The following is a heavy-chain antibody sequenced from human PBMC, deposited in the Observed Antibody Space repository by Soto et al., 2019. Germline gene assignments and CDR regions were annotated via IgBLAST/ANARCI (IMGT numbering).Heavy chain of an antibody. D-gene: IGHD3-10*01. CDR2: ISAYNGNT. Sequence: ASVKVSCKASGYTFTSYGISWVRQVPGQGLEWMGWISAYNGNTNYAQKLQGRVTMTTDTSTSTAYMELRSLRSDDTAVYYCARVHLWFGELPTPENYGMDVWGQGTTVTVSS. V-gene: IGHV1-18*01. CDR1: GYTFTSYG. J-gene: IGHJ6*02. CDR3: ARVHLWFGELPTPENYGMDV.